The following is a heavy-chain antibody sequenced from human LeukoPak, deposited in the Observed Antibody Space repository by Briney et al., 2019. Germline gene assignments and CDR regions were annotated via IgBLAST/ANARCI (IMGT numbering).Heavy chain of an antibody. V-gene: IGHV3-23*01. Sequence: GGSLRLSCAASGFTFSSCAMSWVRQAPGKGLEWVSAISGSGGSTYYADSVKGRFTISRDNSKNTLYLQQNSLRAEDTAVYYCAKDWTYYDSSGYYYVGLLSAFDIWGQGTMVTVSS. CDR1: GFTFSSCA. CDR2: ISGSGGST. J-gene: IGHJ3*02. CDR3: AKDWTYYDSSGYYYVGLLSAFDI. D-gene: IGHD3-22*01.